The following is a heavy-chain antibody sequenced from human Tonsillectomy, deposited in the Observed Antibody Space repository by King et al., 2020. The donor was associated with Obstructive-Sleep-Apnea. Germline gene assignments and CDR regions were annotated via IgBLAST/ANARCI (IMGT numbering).Heavy chain of an antibody. CDR1: GFSFSTYN. CDR3: ARDLPVTTDY. Sequence: VQLVESGGGLVQPGGSLRLSCAASGFSFSTYNMNWVRQAPGKGREWVSYISRSSSTIYYADSVKGRFTISRDNDKNSLYLQMNSLRAEDTAVYYCARDLPVTTDYWGQGTLVTVSS. D-gene: IGHD4-17*01. CDR2: ISRSSSTI. J-gene: IGHJ4*02. V-gene: IGHV3-48*01.